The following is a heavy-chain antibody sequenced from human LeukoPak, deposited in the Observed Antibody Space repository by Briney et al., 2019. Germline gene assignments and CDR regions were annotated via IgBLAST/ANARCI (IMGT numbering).Heavy chain of an antibody. V-gene: IGHV3-7*01. J-gene: IGHJ4*02. Sequence: GGSLRLSCAASGFTFSSYWMSWVRQAPGKGLEWVANIKQDGSEKYYVDSVKGRFTISRDNAKNSLSLQMNSLRAEDTAVYYYTRMVWRSRPFDYWGQGTLVTASS. CDR3: TRMVWRSRPFDY. CDR2: IKQDGSEK. D-gene: IGHD2-2*01. CDR1: GFTFSSYW.